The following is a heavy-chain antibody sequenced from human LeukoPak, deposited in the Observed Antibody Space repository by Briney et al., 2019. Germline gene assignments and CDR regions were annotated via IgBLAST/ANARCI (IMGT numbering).Heavy chain of an antibody. CDR1: GGSISSSNYY. CDR2: IYSSGST. CDR3: ARGGNYGQIDY. Sequence: SETLSLTCTVSGGSISSSNYYWGWIRQPPGKGLEWIGSIYSSGSTYYNPSLKSRVTISVDTSKNQFSLKLSSVTAADTAVYYCARGGNYGQIDYWGQGTLVTVSS. D-gene: IGHD1-7*01. J-gene: IGHJ4*02. V-gene: IGHV4-39*01.